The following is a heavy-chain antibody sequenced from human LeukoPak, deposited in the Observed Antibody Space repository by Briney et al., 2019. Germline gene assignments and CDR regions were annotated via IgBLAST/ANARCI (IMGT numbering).Heavy chain of an antibody. J-gene: IGHJ5*02. V-gene: IGHV3-74*01. CDR1: GLTFSTYW. D-gene: IGHD2/OR15-2a*01. CDR3: AGGLSVNYFRP. Sequence: GGSLRLSCAASGLTFSTYWMHWVRLAPGKGLVWVSGINTDGRNTNYADSVKGRFTISRDNAKNTLYLQMNSLRAEDTAVYYCAGGLSVNYFRPWGQGTLVTVSS. CDR2: INTDGRNT.